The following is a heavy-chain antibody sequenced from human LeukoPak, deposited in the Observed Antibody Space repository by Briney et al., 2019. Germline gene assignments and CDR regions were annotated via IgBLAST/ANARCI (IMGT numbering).Heavy chain of an antibody. CDR2: INSDGSST. D-gene: IGHD6-19*01. Sequence: GGSLRLSCAASGFTFSTFWMHWVRQAPGKGLVWVSGINSDGSSTTYADSVKGRFTISRDNSKNTVYLQMNSLRAEDTAVYYCAKDGGWPDPIKFDYWGQGTLVTVSS. J-gene: IGHJ4*02. V-gene: IGHV3-74*03. CDR3: AKDGGWPDPIKFDY. CDR1: GFTFSTFW.